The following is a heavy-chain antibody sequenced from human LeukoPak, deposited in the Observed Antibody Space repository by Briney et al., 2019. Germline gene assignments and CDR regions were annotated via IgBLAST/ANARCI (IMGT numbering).Heavy chain of an antibody. CDR3: ARVRVSSIPGIAVAGTTRLFDY. CDR2: ISYGGSNK. Sequence: GRSLRLSCAASGFTFSSYGMHWVRQAPGKGLEWVAVISYGGSNKYYADSVKGRFTISRDNSKNTLYLQMNSLRAEDTAVYYCARVRVSSIPGIAVAGTTRLFDYWGQGTLVTVSS. CDR1: GFTFSSYG. V-gene: IGHV3-30*03. J-gene: IGHJ4*02. D-gene: IGHD6-19*01.